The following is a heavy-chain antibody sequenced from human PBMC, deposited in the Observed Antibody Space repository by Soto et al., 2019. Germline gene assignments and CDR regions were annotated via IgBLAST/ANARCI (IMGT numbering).Heavy chain of an antibody. Sequence: PSETLSLTCTVSGGSISSGDYYWSWIRQPPGKGLEWIGYIYYSGSTYYNPSLKSRVTISVDTSKNQFSLKLSSMTAADTAVYYCARDLPTYDFWSGSQAAGMDVWGQGTTVTVSS. CDR1: GGSISSGDYY. CDR2: IYYSGST. CDR3: ARDLPTYDFWSGSQAAGMDV. V-gene: IGHV4-30-4*01. D-gene: IGHD3-3*01. J-gene: IGHJ6*02.